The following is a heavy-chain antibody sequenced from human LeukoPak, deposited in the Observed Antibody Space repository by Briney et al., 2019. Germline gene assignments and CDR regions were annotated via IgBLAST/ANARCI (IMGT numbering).Heavy chain of an antibody. V-gene: IGHV1-46*01. CDR2: INPSGGST. CDR3: ARGGYSGYDSVNY. CDR1: GGTFSSYA. Sequence: ASVKVSCKASGGTFSSYAISWVRQAPGQGLEWMGIINPSGGSTSYAQKFQGRVTMTRDTSTSTVYMELSSLRSEDTAVYYCARGGYSGYDSVNYWGQGTLVTVSS. J-gene: IGHJ4*02. D-gene: IGHD5-12*01.